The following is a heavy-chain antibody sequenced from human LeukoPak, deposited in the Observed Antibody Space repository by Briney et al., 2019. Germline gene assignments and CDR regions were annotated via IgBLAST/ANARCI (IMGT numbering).Heavy chain of an antibody. CDR2: IYSGGST. J-gene: IGHJ6*02. CDR3: ARERVTNYYGSGSYYRRAPYYYYGMDV. Sequence: SNXMXWVRQAPGXXLEWXSVIYSGGSTYYANSVKGRFTISRDNSKNTLYLQMNSLRAEDTAVYYCARERVTNYYGSGSYYRRAPYYYYGMDVWGQGTTVTVSS. CDR1: SNX. V-gene: IGHV3-53*01. D-gene: IGHD3-10*01.